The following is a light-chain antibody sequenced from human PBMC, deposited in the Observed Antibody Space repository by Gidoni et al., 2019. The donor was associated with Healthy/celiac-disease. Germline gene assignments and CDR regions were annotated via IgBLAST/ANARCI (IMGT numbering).Light chain of an antibody. V-gene: IGLV2-14*03. Sequence: QSALTQPASVSGSPGTSITISCTGTSGDVGGYTYVSWYQQHPGKAPKLIIYDVSNRPSGVSNRFSGSKSGNTASLTISGLQAEDEADYYCSSYTSSSTRAVFGGGTQLTVL. CDR2: DVS. J-gene: IGLJ7*01. CDR3: SSYTSSSTRAV. CDR1: SGDVGGYTY.